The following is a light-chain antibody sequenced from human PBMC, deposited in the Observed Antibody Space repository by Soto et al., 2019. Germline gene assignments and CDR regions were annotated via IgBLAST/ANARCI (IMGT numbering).Light chain of an antibody. V-gene: IGKV3-15*01. CDR1: QSVRSN. CDR3: QQYNIWPPLT. CDR2: GAS. J-gene: IGKJ4*01. Sequence: EVELTQSPDIFSFSPGETATLSCRASQSVRSNLAWYQQKPGQAPRLLIYGASTRATGIPARFSGSGSGREFTLTISSLQSEDFGLYYCQQYNIWPPLTFGGGTKV.